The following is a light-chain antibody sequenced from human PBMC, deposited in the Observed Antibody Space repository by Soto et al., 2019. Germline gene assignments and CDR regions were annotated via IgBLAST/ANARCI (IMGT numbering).Light chain of an antibody. CDR3: MQGTHWPWT. J-gene: IGKJ1*01. Sequence: DVVMTQSPLSLPVTLGQPASISCRSSEGLVDSDGNTYLSWFQLRPGQSPRRLIYKVSSRDSGVPDRFSGSGSGTDFTLKISRVEAEDVAIYYCMQGTHWPWTFGQGTRVEVK. CDR1: EGLVDSDGNTY. CDR2: KVS. V-gene: IGKV2-30*01.